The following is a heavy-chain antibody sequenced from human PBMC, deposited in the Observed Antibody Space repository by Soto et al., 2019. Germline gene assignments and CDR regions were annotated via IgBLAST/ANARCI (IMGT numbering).Heavy chain of an antibody. CDR1: GFTFSSYG. CDR2: ISYDGSNK. CDR3: AKDRSTGVLVDY. V-gene: IGHV3-30*18. J-gene: IGHJ4*02. D-gene: IGHD3-3*01. Sequence: GGSLRLSCAASGFTFSSYGMHWVRQAPGKGLEWVAVISYDGSNKYYADSVKGRFTISRDNSKNTLYLQMNSLRAEDTAVYYCAKDRSTGVLVDYWGQGTLVTVSS.